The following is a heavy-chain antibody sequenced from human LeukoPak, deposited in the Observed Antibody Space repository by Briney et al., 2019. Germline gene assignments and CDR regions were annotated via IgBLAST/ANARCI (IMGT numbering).Heavy chain of an antibody. CDR1: GFTFSSYG. Sequence: GGSLRLSCAASGFTFSSYGMSWVRQAPGKGLEWVSAISGSGGSTYYADSVKGRFTISRDNAKNSLYLQMNSLRAEDTAVYYCARRTWDSSGYTTPDYWGQGTLVTVSS. J-gene: IGHJ4*02. CDR3: ARRTWDSSGYTTPDY. V-gene: IGHV3-23*01. D-gene: IGHD3-22*01. CDR2: ISGSGGST.